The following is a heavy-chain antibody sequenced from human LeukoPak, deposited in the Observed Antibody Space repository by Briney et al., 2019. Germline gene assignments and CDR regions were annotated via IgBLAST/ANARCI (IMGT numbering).Heavy chain of an antibody. Sequence: PSETLSLTCTVSGGSISRTNFYWAWIRQHPGKGLEWIGYIYYSGSTYYNPSLKSRVTITVDTAKNQSSLKLSSVTAADTAVYYCARHLPEGGYSYGQYYYYYGMDVWGQGTTVTVSS. V-gene: IGHV4-31*03. D-gene: IGHD5-18*01. J-gene: IGHJ6*02. CDR1: GGSISRTNFY. CDR2: IYYSGST. CDR3: ARHLPEGGYSYGQYYYYYGMDV.